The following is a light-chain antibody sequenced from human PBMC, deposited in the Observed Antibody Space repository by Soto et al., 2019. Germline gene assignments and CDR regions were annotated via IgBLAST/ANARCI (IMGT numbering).Light chain of an antibody. J-gene: IGKJ1*01. V-gene: IGKV3-15*01. CDR3: QQYNNWPQT. CDR1: QSVSSN. CDR2: GAS. Sequence: EIVLTQSPGTLSLSPGERATLCCSASQSVSSNYLAWYQQKPGQAPRLLMYGASTRATGVPARFSGSGSGTEFTLTINSLQSEDFVVYFCQQYNNWPQTFGQGTKVDIK.